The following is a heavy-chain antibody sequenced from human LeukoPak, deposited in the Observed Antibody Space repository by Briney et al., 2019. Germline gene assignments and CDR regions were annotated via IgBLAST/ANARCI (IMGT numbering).Heavy chain of an antibody. Sequence: PSQTLSLTCTVSGGSISSGGYYWSWIRQHPGKGLEWIGYIYYSGSTYYNPSLKSRVTISVGTSKNQFSLKLSSVTAADTAVYYCARGGDYYDSSGPLPDWYFDLWGRGTLVTVSS. D-gene: IGHD3-22*01. CDR3: ARGGDYYDSSGPLPDWYFDL. J-gene: IGHJ2*01. CDR2: IYYSGST. CDR1: GGSISSGGYY. V-gene: IGHV4-31*03.